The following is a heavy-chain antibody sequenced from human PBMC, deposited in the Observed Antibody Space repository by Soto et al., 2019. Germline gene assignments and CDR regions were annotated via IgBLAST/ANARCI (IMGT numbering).Heavy chain of an antibody. J-gene: IGHJ3*02. D-gene: IGHD3-22*01. CDR3: ARGGHYYDSSGYPAADFDI. V-gene: IGHV1-69*13. Sequence: VASVKVSCKASGGTFSCYAISWLRQAPGQGLEWMGGIIPIFGTANYAQKFQGRVTITADESTSTAYMELSSLRSEDTAVYYCARGGHYYDSSGYPAADFDIWGQGTMVTVSS. CDR1: GGTFSCYA. CDR2: IIPIFGTA.